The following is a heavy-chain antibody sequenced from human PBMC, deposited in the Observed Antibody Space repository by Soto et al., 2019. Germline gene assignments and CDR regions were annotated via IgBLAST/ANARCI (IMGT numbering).Heavy chain of an antibody. Sequence: QVQLVESGGGVVQPGRSLRLSCAASGFTFSSYGMHWVRQAPGKGLEWVAVISYDGSNKYYADSVKGRFTISRDNSKTTLYLQMNSLRAEDTAVYYCAKDKRGPTYYYYYGMDVWGQGTTVTVSS. CDR1: GFTFSSYG. J-gene: IGHJ6*02. CDR2: ISYDGSNK. D-gene: IGHD3-16*01. CDR3: AKDKRGPTYYYYYGMDV. V-gene: IGHV3-30*18.